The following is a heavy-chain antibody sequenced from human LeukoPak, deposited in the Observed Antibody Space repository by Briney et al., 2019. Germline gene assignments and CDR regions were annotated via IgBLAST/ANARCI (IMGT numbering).Heavy chain of an antibody. CDR3: ARRSMTGGAFDI. V-gene: IGHV1-46*01. J-gene: IGHJ3*02. D-gene: IGHD3-16*01. CDR2: INPSGGST. CDR1: GYTFTSYY. Sequence: ASVKVSCKASGYTFTSYYMHWVRQAPGQGLEWMGIINPSGGSTSYAQKFQGRVTMTRDMSTSTVYMELRSLRSEDTAVYYCARRSMTGGAFDIWGQGTMVTVSS.